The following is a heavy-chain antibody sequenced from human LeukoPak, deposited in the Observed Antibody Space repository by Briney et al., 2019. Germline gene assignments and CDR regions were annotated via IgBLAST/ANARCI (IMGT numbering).Heavy chain of an antibody. Sequence: SETLSLTCTVSGGSISGYYWNWSRQPPGKGVEWIGNLYYMRGAWYKSSLKSRVTTSVDTSRNEFSLKLSSVTAADTAVYYCARGTKLGYCSGGSCYTPGYWGQGTLVTVSS. CDR3: ARGTKLGYCSGGSCYTPGY. V-gene: IGHV4-59*08. CDR1: GGSISGYY. J-gene: IGHJ4*02. D-gene: IGHD2-15*01. CDR2: LYYMRGA.